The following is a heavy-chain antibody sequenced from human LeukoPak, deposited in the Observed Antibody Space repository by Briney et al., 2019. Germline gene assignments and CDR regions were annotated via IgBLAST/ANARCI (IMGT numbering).Heavy chain of an antibody. J-gene: IGHJ4*02. CDR3: ARACRGYSYGYRTPFDY. CDR2: INHSGST. D-gene: IGHD5-18*01. V-gene: IGHV4-34*01. Sequence: PSETLSLTCAVYGGSFSGYYWSWIRQPPGKGLEWIGEINHSGSTNYNPSLKSRVTISVDTSKNQFSLKLSSVTAADTAVYYCARACRGYSYGYRTPFDYWGQGTLVTVSS. CDR1: GGSFSGYY.